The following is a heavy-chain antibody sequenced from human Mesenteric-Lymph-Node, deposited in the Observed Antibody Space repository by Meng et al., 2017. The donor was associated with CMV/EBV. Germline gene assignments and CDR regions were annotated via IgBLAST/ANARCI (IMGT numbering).Heavy chain of an antibody. CDR2: IYPGDSDT. V-gene: IGHV5-51*01. Sequence: KVSCKGSGYSFTSYWIGWVRQRPGKGLEWMGIIYPGDSDTRYSPSFQGQVTISADKSISTAYLQWSSLKASDTAMYYCARLMMATGAKLATDWGQGTLVTVSS. CDR3: ARLMMATGAKLATD. D-gene: IGHD5-24*01. J-gene: IGHJ4*02. CDR1: GYSFTSYW.